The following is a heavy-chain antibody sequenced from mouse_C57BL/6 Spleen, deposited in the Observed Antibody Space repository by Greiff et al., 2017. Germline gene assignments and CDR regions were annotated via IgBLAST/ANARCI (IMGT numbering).Heavy chain of an antibody. V-gene: IGHV2-2*01. CDR2: IWSGGST. Sequence: QVQLKQSGPGLVQPSQSLSITCTVSGFSLTSYGVHWVRQSPGKGLEWLGVIWSGGSTDYNAAFISRLSISKDNSKSQVFFKMNSLQADNTAIYYCDRNWGNRDWYFDVWGTGTTVTVSS. CDR1: GFSLTSYG. CDR3: DRNWGNRDWYFDV. J-gene: IGHJ1*03.